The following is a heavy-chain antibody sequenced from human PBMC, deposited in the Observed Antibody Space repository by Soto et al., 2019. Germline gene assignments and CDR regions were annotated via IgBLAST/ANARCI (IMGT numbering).Heavy chain of an antibody. V-gene: IGHV4-31*03. J-gene: IGHJ5*02. CDR2: IYYSGST. CDR3: AREILGYCSSTSCYSWFDP. CDR1: GGSISSGGYY. Sequence: QVQLQESGPGLVKPSQTLSLTCTVSGGSISSGGYYWSWIRQHPGKGLEWIGYIYYSGSTYYNPSLKSRVTISVDTPKNQFSLKLSSVTAADTAVYYCAREILGYCSSTSCYSWFDPWGQGTLVTVSS. D-gene: IGHD2-2*02.